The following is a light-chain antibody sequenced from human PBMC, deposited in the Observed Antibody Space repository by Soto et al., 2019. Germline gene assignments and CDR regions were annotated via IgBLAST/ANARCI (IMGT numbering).Light chain of an antibody. CDR1: DDLSTY. V-gene: IGKV1-27*01. CDR2: VAS. Sequence: DIQITQSPSSLSASVGDRVTITCRASDDLSTYLAWYQQKQGKVPKLLISVASTLQSGVPSRFSGSGSGTDFTLTISSLQPEDVATYYCQQYNSAPWTFGQGTKVEIK. CDR3: QQYNSAPWT. J-gene: IGKJ1*01.